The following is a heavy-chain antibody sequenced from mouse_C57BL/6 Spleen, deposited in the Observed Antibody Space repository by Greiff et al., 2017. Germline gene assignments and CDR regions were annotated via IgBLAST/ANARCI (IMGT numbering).Heavy chain of an antibody. CDR1: GYTFTDYY. J-gene: IGHJ2*01. CDR2: INPNNGGT. V-gene: IGHV1-26*01. Sequence: VQLQQSGPELVKPGASVKISCKASGYTFTDYYMNWVKQSHGKSLEWIGDINPNNGGTSYNQKFKGKATLTVDKSSSTAYMELRSLTSEDSAVYYCARSYGSSNRGYFDDWGQGTTLTVSS. D-gene: IGHD1-1*01. CDR3: ARSYGSSNRGYFDD.